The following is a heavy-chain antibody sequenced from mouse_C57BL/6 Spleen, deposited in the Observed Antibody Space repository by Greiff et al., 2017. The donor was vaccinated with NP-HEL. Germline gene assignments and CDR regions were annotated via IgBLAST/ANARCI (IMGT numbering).Heavy chain of an antibody. J-gene: IGHJ2*01. CDR2: IYPGSGST. Sequence: QVQLQQPGAELVKPGASVKMSCKASGYTFTSYWITWVKQRPGQGLEWIGDIYPGSGSTNYNEKFKSKATLTVDTSSSTAYMQLSSLTSEDSAVYYCAREGDGTVAFGYWGKGATLSVSS. D-gene: IGHD1-1*01. CDR1: GYTFTSYW. CDR3: AREGDGTVAFGY. V-gene: IGHV1-55*01.